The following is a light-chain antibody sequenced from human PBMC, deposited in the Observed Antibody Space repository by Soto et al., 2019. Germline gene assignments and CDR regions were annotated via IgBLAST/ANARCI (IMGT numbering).Light chain of an antibody. CDR3: QQHGT. V-gene: IGKV1-5*03. J-gene: IGKJ1*01. Sequence: DIQMTQSPSTLSASVGDRVTITCRASQSISSWLAWYQQKPGKAPKLLIYKASSLESGVPSRFSGSGSGTECTLTISSLQPHDFASYYCQQHGTFGQGTKLEIK. CDR1: QSISSW. CDR2: KAS.